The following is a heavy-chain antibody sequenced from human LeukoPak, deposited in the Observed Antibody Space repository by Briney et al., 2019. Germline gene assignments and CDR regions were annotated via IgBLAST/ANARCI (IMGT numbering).Heavy chain of an antibody. CDR2: IYYSGST. Sequence: SETLSLTCTVSGGSISSYYWSWIRQPPGKGLEWIGYIYYSGSTNYNPSLKSRVTISVDTSKNQFSLKLSSVTAADTAVYYCARVGCSSTSYYELDNWFDPWGQGTLVTVSS. J-gene: IGHJ5*02. D-gene: IGHD2-2*01. CDR3: ARVGCSSTSYYELDNWFDP. CDR1: GGSISSYY. V-gene: IGHV4-59*01.